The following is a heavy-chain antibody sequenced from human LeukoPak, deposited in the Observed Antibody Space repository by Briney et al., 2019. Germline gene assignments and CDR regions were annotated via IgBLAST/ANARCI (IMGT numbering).Heavy chain of an antibody. CDR1: GYTFTGYY. D-gene: IGHD4-17*01. V-gene: IGHV1-2*06. J-gene: IGHJ4*02. Sequence: ASVKVSCKASGYTFTGYYMHWVRQAPGQGLEWMGRINPNSGGTNYAQKFRGRLTVTRDTSISTAYMELSSLRSDDTAVYYCAKNRAGDYADYWGRGTLVTVSS. CDR2: INPNSGGT. CDR3: AKNRAGDYADY.